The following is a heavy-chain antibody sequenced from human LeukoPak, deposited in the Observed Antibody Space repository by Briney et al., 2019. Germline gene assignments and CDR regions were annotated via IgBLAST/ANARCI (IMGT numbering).Heavy chain of an antibody. J-gene: IGHJ1*01. CDR1: GGTFSSYA. Sequence: SVKVSCKASGGTFSSYAISRVRQAPGQGLEWMGGIIPIFGKANYAQKFQGRVTITTDESTRTAYMELSSLRSEDTAVYYCARGSSSWPLAEYFQHWGQGTLVTVSS. V-gene: IGHV1-69*05. D-gene: IGHD6-13*01. CDR3: ARGSSSWPLAEYFQH. CDR2: IIPIFGKA.